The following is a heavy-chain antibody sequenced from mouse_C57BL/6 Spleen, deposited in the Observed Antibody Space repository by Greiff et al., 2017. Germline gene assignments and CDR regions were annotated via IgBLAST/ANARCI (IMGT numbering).Heavy chain of an antibody. D-gene: IGHD2-12*01. J-gene: IGHJ4*01. CDR1: GFTFSSYA. V-gene: IGHV5-4*01. CDR2: ISDGGSYT. CDR3: ARENDAGYAMDY. Sequence: EVQLVESGGGLVKPGGSLKLSCAASGFTFSSYAMYWVRQTPEKRLEWVATISDGGSYTYYPANVKGRFTISRDNAKNNLYLQMSHLKSEGTAMYYCARENDAGYAMDYWGQGTSVTVSS.